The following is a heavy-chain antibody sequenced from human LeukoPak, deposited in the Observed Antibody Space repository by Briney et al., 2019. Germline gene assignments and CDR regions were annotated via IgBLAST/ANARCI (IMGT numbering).Heavy chain of an antibody. J-gene: IGHJ4*02. CDR3: ARAGGYSSVIIDY. CDR1: GGSISSYY. D-gene: IGHD5-18*01. CDR2: IYASGTT. V-gene: IGHV4-4*07. Sequence: SETLSLTCTVSGGSISSYYWSWIRQPAGKGLEWIGRIYASGTTDYNPALKSRVTMSVDTSKIQFSPKLSSVTAADTAVYYCARAGGYSSVIIDYWGQGTLVTVSS.